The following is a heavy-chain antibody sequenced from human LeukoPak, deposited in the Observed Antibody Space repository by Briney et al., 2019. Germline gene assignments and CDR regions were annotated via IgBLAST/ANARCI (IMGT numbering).Heavy chain of an antibody. J-gene: IGHJ4*02. D-gene: IGHD2-2*01. CDR2: INPSGGST. CDR3: ARGAARPYIVVVPAAEDY. Sequence: ASVKVSCKASGYTFTSYYMHWVRQAPGQGLEWIGIINPSGGSTSYAQKFQGRVTMTRDTSTSTVYMELSSLRSEDTAVYYCARGAARPYIVVVPAAEDYWGQGTLVTVSS. CDR1: GYTFTSYY. V-gene: IGHV1-46*03.